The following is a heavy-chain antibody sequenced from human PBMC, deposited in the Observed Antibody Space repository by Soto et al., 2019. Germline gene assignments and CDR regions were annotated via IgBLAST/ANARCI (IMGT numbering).Heavy chain of an antibody. J-gene: IGHJ4*02. CDR3: ARAGHSSSSRALYYFDY. V-gene: IGHV4-59*01. D-gene: IGHD6-6*01. CDR1: GGSISSYY. Sequence: LSLTCTVSGGSISSYYWSWIRQPPGKGLEWIGYIYYSGSTNYNPSLKSRVTISVDTSKNQFSLKLSSVTAADTAVYYCARAGHSSSSRALYYFDYWGQRTPVTVSS. CDR2: IYYSGST.